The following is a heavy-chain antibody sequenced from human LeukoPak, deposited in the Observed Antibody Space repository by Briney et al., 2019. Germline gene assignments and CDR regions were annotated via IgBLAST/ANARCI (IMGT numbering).Heavy chain of an antibody. CDR1: GYTFTSYD. J-gene: IGHJ5*02. D-gene: IGHD3-10*01. CDR2: MNPNSGNT. V-gene: IGHV1-8*01. Sequence: ASVKVSCKASGYTFTSYDINWVRQATGQGLEWMGWMNPNSGNTGYAQKFQGRVTMTRNTSISTAYMELSSLRSEDTAVYYCARVPYYYGSGSYYPSLLNWFDPWGQGTLATVSS. CDR3: ARVPYYYGSGSYYPSLLNWFDP.